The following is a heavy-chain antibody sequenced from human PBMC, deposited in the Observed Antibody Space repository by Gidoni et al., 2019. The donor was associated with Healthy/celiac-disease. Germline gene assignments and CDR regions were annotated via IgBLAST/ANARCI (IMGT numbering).Heavy chain of an antibody. CDR1: GFTFSSYW. CDR3: APIEYSSHDY. V-gene: IGHV3-74*01. D-gene: IGHD6-6*01. Sequence: EVQLVESGGGLVQPGGSLRLSCAASGFTFSSYWMHWVRQAPGKGLVWVSRINIDGSSTSYADSVKGRFTISRDNAKNTLYLQMNSLRAEDTAVYYCAPIEYSSHDYWGQGTLVTVSS. J-gene: IGHJ4*02. CDR2: INIDGSST.